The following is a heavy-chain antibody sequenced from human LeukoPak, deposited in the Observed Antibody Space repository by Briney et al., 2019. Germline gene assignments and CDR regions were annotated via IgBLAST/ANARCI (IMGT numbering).Heavy chain of an antibody. CDR3: ARDVDYANPRHDY. V-gene: IGHV3-7*01. CDR1: GFTFSTYG. J-gene: IGHJ4*02. D-gene: IGHD4/OR15-4a*01. CDR2: INLEGSQK. Sequence: PGGSLRLSCAASGFTFSTYGMHWVRQAPGKGLEWVANINLEGSQKYYVDSLKGRFTISRDNANNLLYLQMNSLRAEDTAVYYCARDVDYANPRHDYWGQGTLVTVSS.